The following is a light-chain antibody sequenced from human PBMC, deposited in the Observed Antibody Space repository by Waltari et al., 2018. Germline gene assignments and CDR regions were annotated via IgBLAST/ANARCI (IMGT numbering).Light chain of an antibody. CDR1: GPNIGAGYD. CDR2: TNT. Sequence: QSVLTQPPPVSGAPEPGVTLPCTGGGPNIGAGYDLPWYQQFPGTAPKLLIFTNTNRPSGVPDRFSGSRSGASASLAITGLQAEDEGYYYCQSFDTNLSVIFGGGTKLTVL. J-gene: IGLJ2*01. V-gene: IGLV1-40*01. CDR3: QSFDTNLSVI.